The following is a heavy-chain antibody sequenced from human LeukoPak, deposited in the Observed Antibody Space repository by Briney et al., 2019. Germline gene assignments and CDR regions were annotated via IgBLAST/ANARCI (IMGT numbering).Heavy chain of an antibody. CDR3: ARAVVVARGLMAYFDY. CDR2: IIPIPGMA. J-gene: IGHJ4*02. V-gene: IGHV1-69*04. CDR1: GGTFSFYA. Sequence: SVKVFCKASGGTFSFYAINWVRQAPGQGLEWMGRIIPIPGMANYAQKFQGRVTITADSSTSTAYVEVSSLRSEDTAVYYCARAVVVARGLMAYFDYWGQGTLVTVSS. D-gene: IGHD3-10*01.